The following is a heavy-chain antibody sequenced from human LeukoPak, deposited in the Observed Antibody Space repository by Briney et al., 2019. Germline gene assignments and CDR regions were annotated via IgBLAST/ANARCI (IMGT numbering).Heavy chain of an antibody. CDR3: ARTYYYDSSGYYAFDY. Sequence: SVKVSCKASGGTFSSYTISWVRQAPGQGLEWMGRIIPILGIANYAQKFQGRVTITADKSTGTAYMELSSLRSEDTAVYYCARTYYYDSSGYYAFDYWGQGTLVTVSS. D-gene: IGHD3-22*01. CDR2: IIPILGIA. J-gene: IGHJ4*02. CDR1: GGTFSSYT. V-gene: IGHV1-69*02.